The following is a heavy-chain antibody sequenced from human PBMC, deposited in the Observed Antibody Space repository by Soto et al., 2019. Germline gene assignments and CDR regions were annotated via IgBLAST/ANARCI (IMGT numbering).Heavy chain of an antibody. V-gene: IGHV3-23*01. CDR2: ISGSGGST. D-gene: IGHD6-19*01. CDR1: VFPFKNYS. Sequence: PGVSLRLSCAASVFPFKNYSINWVRQAPGKGLEWVSAISGSGGSTYYADSVKGRFTISRDNSKNTLYLQMNSLRAEDTAVYYCAKDRSGWYLVTPFDYWGQGTLVTVSS. J-gene: IGHJ4*02. CDR3: AKDRSGWYLVTPFDY.